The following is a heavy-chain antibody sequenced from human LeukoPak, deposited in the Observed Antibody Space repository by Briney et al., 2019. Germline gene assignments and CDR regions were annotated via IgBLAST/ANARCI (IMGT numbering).Heavy chain of an antibody. CDR3: ARQGMVIRVDDAFDI. CDR2: IYTSGST. Sequence: SETLSLTCTVSGGSISSYYWSWIRQPAGKGLEWIGRIYTSGSTNYNPSLKSRVTMSVDTSKNQFSLKLSSVTAADTAVYYCARQGMVIRVDDAFDIWGQGTMVTVSS. D-gene: IGHD3-22*01. J-gene: IGHJ3*02. CDR1: GGSISSYY. V-gene: IGHV4-4*07.